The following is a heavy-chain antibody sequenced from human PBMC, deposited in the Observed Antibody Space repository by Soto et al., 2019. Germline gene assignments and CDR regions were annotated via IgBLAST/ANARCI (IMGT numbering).Heavy chain of an antibody. J-gene: IGHJ4*02. D-gene: IGHD6-19*01. V-gene: IGHV3-23*01. CDR3: ARTDKFHSQSSGWANRFDS. CDR1: GFTFSNYA. Sequence: EVQLLESGGDLAQPGGSLRLICAASGFTFSNYAMTWVRQSPTKGLEWVSTITSAGVTFYRDAVKGRFTISRDNSRSTLFLQMNSLGAEDTAVYFCARTDKFHSQSSGWANRFDSWGQGTLVTVSS. CDR2: ITSAGVT.